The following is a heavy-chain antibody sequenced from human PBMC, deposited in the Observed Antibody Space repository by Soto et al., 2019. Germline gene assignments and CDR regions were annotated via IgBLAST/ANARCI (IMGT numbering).Heavy chain of an antibody. CDR2: IFYSGTT. V-gene: IGHV4-31*03. CDR1: GGSISSGGYF. J-gene: IGHJ4*02. D-gene: IGHD1-26*01. Sequence: SETLSLTCTVSGGSISSGGYFWSWIRQPPGKGLEWIGNIFYSGTTYYNPSLKSRVTISVDTSKNQFSLKLSSVTAEDTAIYFCTKDLDVAVGATDYWGQGTLVTVSS. CDR3: TKDLDVAVGATDY.